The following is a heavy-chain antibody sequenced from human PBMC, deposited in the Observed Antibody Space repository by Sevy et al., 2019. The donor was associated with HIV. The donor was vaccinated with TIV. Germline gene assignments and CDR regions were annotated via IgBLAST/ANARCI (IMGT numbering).Heavy chain of an antibody. V-gene: IGHV3-30*04. J-gene: IGHJ4*02. CDR1: GFSLSDHA. Sequence: GSLRLSCAASGFSLSDHAVSWVRQTPGKGLEWLAVISYNGRNQYYADSVKGRFTISKDDSKNTLYLQLNSLRAEDTAVYYWAGFVGYCSGGRCSIIDFWGQGTLVTVSS. CDR2: ISYNGRNQ. D-gene: IGHD2-15*01. CDR3: AGFVGYCSGGRCSIIDF.